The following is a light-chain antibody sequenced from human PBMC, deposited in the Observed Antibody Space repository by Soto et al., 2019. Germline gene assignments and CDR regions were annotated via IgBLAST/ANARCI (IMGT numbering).Light chain of an antibody. J-gene: IGKJ1*01. CDR3: QEYNSDSGT. V-gene: IGKV1-5*01. CDR2: DAS. Sequence: DIRMTQSPSTLSASVGDRVTITCRASQSISSWLAWYQQKPGKAPKLLIYDASILESGVPSRFSGSGSGTEFTLTISSLQPDDFATYYCQEYNSDSGTFGPGTKVDI. CDR1: QSISSW.